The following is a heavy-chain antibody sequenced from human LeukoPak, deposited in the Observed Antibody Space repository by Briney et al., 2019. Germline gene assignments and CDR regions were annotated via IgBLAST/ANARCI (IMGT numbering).Heavy chain of an antibody. Sequence: SETLSLTCTVSGGSVSSGSYYWSWIRQPPGKGLEWIGYIYYSGSTNYNPSLKSRVTISVDTSKNQFSLKLSSVTAADTAVYYRARDPAPYSSGWYRNYYYGMDVWGQGTTVTVSS. J-gene: IGHJ6*02. D-gene: IGHD6-19*01. CDR1: GGSVSSGSYY. CDR3: ARDPAPYSSGWYRNYYYGMDV. V-gene: IGHV4-61*01. CDR2: IYYSGST.